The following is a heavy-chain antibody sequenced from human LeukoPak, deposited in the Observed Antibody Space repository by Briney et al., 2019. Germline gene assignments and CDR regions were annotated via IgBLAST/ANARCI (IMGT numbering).Heavy chain of an antibody. CDR2: IYSGGST. CDR1: GFTVSSNY. D-gene: IGHD6-13*01. Sequence: GGSLRLSCAASGFTVSSNYMGWVRQAPGKGLEWVSVIYSGGSTYYADSVKGRFTISRDNSKNTLYLQMNSLRAEDTAVYYCAGGGYSSSWIIDYWGQGTLVTVSS. J-gene: IGHJ4*02. CDR3: AGGGYSSSWIIDY. V-gene: IGHV3-53*01.